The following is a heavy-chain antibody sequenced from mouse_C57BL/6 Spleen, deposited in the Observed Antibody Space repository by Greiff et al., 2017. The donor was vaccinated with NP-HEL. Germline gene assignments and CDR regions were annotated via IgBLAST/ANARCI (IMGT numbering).Heavy chain of an antibody. Sequence: EVKVVESGGGLVQPGGSLKLSCAASGFTFSDYYMYWVRQTPEKRLEWVAYISNGGGSTYYPDTVKGRFTISRDNAKNTLYLQMSRLKSEDTAMYYCARGGSKDYAMDYWGQGTSVTVSS. D-gene: IGHD1-1*01. CDR3: ARGGSKDYAMDY. CDR2: ISNGGGST. CDR1: GFTFSDYY. J-gene: IGHJ4*01. V-gene: IGHV5-12*01.